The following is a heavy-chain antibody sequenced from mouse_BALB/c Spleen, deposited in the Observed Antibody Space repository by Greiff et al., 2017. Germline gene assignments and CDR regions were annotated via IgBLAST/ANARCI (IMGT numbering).Heavy chain of an antibody. V-gene: IGHV3-6*02. CDR1: GYSITSGYY. Sequence: EVQLQQSGPGLVKPSQSLSLTCSVTGYSITSGYYWNWIRQFPGNKLEWMGYISYDGSNNYNPSLKNRISITRDTSKNQFFLKLNSVTTEDTATYYCARDEDYYYYDYDGYAMDYWGQGTSVTVSS. CDR2: ISYDGSN. J-gene: IGHJ4*01. CDR3: ARDEDYYYYDYDGYAMDY. D-gene: IGHD2-4*01.